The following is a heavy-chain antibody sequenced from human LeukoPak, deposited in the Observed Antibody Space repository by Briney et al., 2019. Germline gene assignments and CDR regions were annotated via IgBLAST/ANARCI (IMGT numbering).Heavy chain of an antibody. V-gene: IGHV3-53*01. CDR1: GFTVSSNY. Sequence: GGSLRLSCAASGFTVSSNYMSWVRQAPGKGLEWVSVIYSGGSTYYADSVKGRFTISRENAKNSLYLQMNSLRAGDTAVYYCARAKGGELDYWGQGTLVTVSS. D-gene: IGHD3-10*01. CDR2: IYSGGST. CDR3: ARAKGGELDY. J-gene: IGHJ4*02.